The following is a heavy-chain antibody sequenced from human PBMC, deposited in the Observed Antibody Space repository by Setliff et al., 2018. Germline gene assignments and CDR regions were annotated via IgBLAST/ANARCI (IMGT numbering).Heavy chain of an antibody. CDR3: AREMPVVSLFDY. D-gene: IGHD3-22*01. J-gene: IGHJ4*02. CDR2: ISGSASST. Sequence: GGSLRLSCAASGFTFSNYAMGWVRQAPGEGLEWVSSISGSASSTYYADSVKGRFTISRDNSKNTLFLQMLSLRVEDTAVYYCAREMPVVSLFDYWGQGTLVTVSS. CDR1: GFTFSNYA. V-gene: IGHV3-23*01.